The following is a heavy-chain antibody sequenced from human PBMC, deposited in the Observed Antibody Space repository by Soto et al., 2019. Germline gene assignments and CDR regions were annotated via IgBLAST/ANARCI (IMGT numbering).Heavy chain of an antibody. CDR1: GFTFSSYS. CDR3: ERDVKAVAGRGIDY. Sequence: EVQLVESGGGLVQPGGSLRLSCAASGFTFSSYSMNWVRQAPGKGLEWVSYISSSSSTIYYADSVKGRFTISRDNAKNSLYLQMNSLRAEDTAVYYCERDVKAVAGRGIDYWRQGTLVTVSS. CDR2: ISSSSSTI. J-gene: IGHJ4*02. V-gene: IGHV3-48*01. D-gene: IGHD6-19*01.